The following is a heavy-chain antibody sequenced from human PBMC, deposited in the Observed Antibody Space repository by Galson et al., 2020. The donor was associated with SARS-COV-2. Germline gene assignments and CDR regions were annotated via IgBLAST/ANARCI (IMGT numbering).Heavy chain of an antibody. CDR2: ISYDGSNK. V-gene: IGHV3-33*01. Sequence: TGGPLRLSCAASGFTLSSHGIHWVRQAPGKGLEWVAVISYDGSNKYYADSVKGRFTISRDNSKNTVYLHMNSLRAEDTAVYYCARDTNYCFGSSCVLWNYFDPWGQGTVVTVSS. D-gene: IGHD2-2*01. J-gene: IGHJ5*02. CDR1: GFTLSSHG. CDR3: ARDTNYCFGSSCVLWNYFDP.